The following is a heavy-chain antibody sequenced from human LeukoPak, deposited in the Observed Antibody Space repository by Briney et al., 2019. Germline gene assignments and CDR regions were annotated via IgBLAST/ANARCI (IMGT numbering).Heavy chain of an antibody. D-gene: IGHD6-13*01. Sequence: GGSLRLSCAASGFTFSSYTMNWVRQAPGKGLEWVSSISSSSSYIYYADSVKGRFTISRDNAKNSLYLQMNSLRAEDTAVYYCTRGRRRIAAPGATPPAPYFDFWGQGTLVTVSS. CDR3: TRGRRRIAAPGATPPAPYFDF. J-gene: IGHJ4*02. V-gene: IGHV3-21*01. CDR1: GFTFSSYT. CDR2: ISSSSSYI.